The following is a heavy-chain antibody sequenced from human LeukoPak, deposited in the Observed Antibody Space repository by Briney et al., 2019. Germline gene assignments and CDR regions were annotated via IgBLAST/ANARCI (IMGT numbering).Heavy chain of an antibody. CDR1: GGSISSSSYY. J-gene: IGHJ4*02. D-gene: IGHD3-10*01. Sequence: PSETLSLTCTVSGGSISSSSYYWGWTRQPPGKGLEWIGSIYYSGSTYYNPSLKSRVTISVDTSKNQFSLKLSSVTAADTAVYYCARGSMVRGVDYWGQGTLVTVSS. V-gene: IGHV4-39*07. CDR2: IYYSGST. CDR3: ARGSMVRGVDY.